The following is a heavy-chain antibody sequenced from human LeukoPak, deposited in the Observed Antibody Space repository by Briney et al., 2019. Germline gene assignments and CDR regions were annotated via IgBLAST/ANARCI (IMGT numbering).Heavy chain of an antibody. CDR3: AGGGNYDFWSGYYKKYYYYGMDV. V-gene: IGHV4-31*03. CDR1: GGSISSGGCY. J-gene: IGHJ6*02. CDR2: IYYSGST. D-gene: IGHD3-3*01. Sequence: PSQTLSLTCTVSGGSISSGGCYWSWIRQHPGKGLEGIGYIYYSGSTYYNPSLKSRVTISVDTSKNQFSLKLSSVTAADTAVYYCAGGGNYDFWSGYYKKYYYYGMDVWGQGTTVTASS.